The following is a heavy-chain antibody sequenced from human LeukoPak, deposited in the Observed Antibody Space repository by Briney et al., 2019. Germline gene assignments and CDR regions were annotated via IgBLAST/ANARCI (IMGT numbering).Heavy chain of an antibody. Sequence: SVKVSCKASGGTFISYAISWVRQAPGQGLEWMGGIIPIFGTANYAQKFQGRVTITAYESTSTAYMELSSLRSEDTAVYYCASPLRKGIVVVPAAIGNYWYFDLWGRGTLVTVS. CDR3: ASPLRKGIVVVPAAIGNYWYFDL. J-gene: IGHJ2*01. V-gene: IGHV1-69*13. D-gene: IGHD2-2*02. CDR1: GGTFISYA. CDR2: IIPIFGTA.